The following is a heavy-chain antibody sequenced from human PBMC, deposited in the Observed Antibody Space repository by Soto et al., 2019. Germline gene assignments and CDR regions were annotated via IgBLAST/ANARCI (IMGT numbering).Heavy chain of an antibody. CDR1: GGTFSSYT. CDR3: ARDQTTVVSSMDV. Sequence: QVQLVQSGAEVKKPGSSVKVSCKASGGTFSSYTISWVRQAPGQGLEWMGRIIPILGIANYAQKFQGRVTITADKATSTADMELSSLRSEDTAVYYCARDQTTVVSSMDVWGQGTTVTVSS. D-gene: IGHD4-17*01. CDR2: IIPILGIA. V-gene: IGHV1-69*08. J-gene: IGHJ6*02.